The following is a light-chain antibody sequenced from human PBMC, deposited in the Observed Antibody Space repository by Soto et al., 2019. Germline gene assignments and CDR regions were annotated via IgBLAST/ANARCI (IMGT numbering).Light chain of an antibody. CDR1: QTISNW. Sequence: IQMTQAPSTLSASLGDRVTITCRASQTISNWLAWYQQKPGKAPKLLIYDASSLESGVPSRFSGSGSGTEFTLTISSLQPDDFATYYCQQFNSYSRTFGQGTKVDI. J-gene: IGKJ1*01. CDR3: QQFNSYSRT. V-gene: IGKV1-5*01. CDR2: DAS.